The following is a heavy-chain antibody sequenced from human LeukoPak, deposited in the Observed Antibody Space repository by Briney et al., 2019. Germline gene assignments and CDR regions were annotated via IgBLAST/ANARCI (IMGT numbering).Heavy chain of an antibody. CDR3: ARDAGYYYFDY. D-gene: IGHD3-22*01. CDR1: GGSFSGYY. J-gene: IGHJ4*02. Sequence: PSETLSLTCAVYGGSFSGYYWNWIRQSPGKGLEWIGYIYYSGTTKYNPSLQSRVTISVDTSKNQFYLNLNSVTAADTAMYYCARDAGYYYFDYWGQGALVTVSS. CDR2: IYYSGTT. V-gene: IGHV4-59*01.